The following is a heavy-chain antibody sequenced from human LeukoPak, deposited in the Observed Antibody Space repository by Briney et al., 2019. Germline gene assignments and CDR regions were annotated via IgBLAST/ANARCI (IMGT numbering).Heavy chain of an antibody. J-gene: IGHJ3*02. CDR1: GGPISSSGYH. D-gene: IGHD3-22*01. CDR2: IYYSRSTFHT. Sequence: SETLSLTCTVAGGPISSSGYHWAWIRQPPGKGLEWVANIYYSRSTFHTFYNPSLRSRVTISVDGDTSKNQFSLQLSSVTAADTAVYHCARYSDGSGWAAFDTWGQGTVATVSS. V-gene: IGHV4-39*01. CDR3: ARYSDGSGWAAFDT.